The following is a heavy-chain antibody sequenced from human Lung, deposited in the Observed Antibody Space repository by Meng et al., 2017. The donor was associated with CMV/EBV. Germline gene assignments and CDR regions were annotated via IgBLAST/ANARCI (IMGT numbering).Heavy chain of an antibody. J-gene: IGHJ4*02. V-gene: IGHV4-4*02. CDR1: GGSISSSNW. CDR3: ASFPPPGKQWLVTDY. Sequence: GQRQGSGQGLVKPSGTLSPTCAVSGGSISSSNWWSWVRQPPGKGLEWIGEIYHSGSTNYNPSLKSRVTISVDKSKNQFSLKLSSVTAADTAVYYCASFPPPGKQWLVTDYWGQGTLVTVSS. D-gene: IGHD6-19*01. CDR2: IYHSGST.